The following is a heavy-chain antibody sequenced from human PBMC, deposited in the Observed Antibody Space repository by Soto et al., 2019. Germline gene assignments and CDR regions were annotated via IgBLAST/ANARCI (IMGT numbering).Heavy chain of an antibody. CDR2: ISPMFGAA. CDR1: GGTFNTYA. J-gene: IGHJ4*02. D-gene: IGHD3-3*01. Sequence: QVHLVQSGAEMKKPGSPVKVSCQSSGGTFNTYAMNWLRQAPGQGPEWMGDISPMFGAANYAPKFQGRVTITAAESLGTSYMQLSSLTSEDTGLYFCAREVQVHTPAFCYWGQGTRVT. CDR3: AREVQVHTPAFCY. V-gene: IGHV1-69*19.